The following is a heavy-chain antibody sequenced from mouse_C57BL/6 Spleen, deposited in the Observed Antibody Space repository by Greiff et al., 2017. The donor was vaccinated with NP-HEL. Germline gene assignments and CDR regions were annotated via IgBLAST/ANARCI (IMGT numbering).Heavy chain of an antibody. CDR1: GFNIKDYY. Sequence: EVQLQQSGAELVKPGASVKLSCTASGFNIKDYYMHWVKQRTEQGLEWIGRIDPENGATKYAQKLQGKATITAETSPNTAYLQLSSLTAEDTAVYYCARVMVTTSYWYFDVWGTGTTVTVSS. J-gene: IGHJ1*03. CDR3: ARVMVTTSYWYFDV. CDR2: IDPENGAT. D-gene: IGHD2-2*01. V-gene: IGHV14-2*01.